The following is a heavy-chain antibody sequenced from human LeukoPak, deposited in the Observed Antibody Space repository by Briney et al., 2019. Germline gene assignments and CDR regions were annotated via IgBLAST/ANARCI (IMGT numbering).Heavy chain of an antibody. CDR3: ARGGFCSGGSCYIIDP. V-gene: IGHV1-46*01. Sequence: ASVKVSCKASGYTFTSYYMHWVRQAPGQGLEWMGIINPSGGSTSYAQKFQGRVTMTRDTSTSTVYMELSSLRSEDTAVYYCARGGFCSGGSCYIIDPWGQGTLVTVSP. CDR2: INPSGGST. CDR1: GYTFTSYY. D-gene: IGHD2-15*01. J-gene: IGHJ5*02.